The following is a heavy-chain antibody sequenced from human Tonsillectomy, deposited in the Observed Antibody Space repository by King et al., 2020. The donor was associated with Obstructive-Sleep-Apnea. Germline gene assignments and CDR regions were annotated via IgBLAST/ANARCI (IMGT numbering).Heavy chain of an antibody. J-gene: IGHJ5*02. V-gene: IGHV4-59*08. Sequence: VQLQESGPGLVKPSETLSLTCTVSGVSISSYYWNWIRQPPGKGLEWIGYIYYSGSTNYNPSLKSRVTISVDTSKNQFTLNLSSVTAADTAVYYCARHPSVTTVTTGFDPWGQGTLVTVSS. CDR2: IYYSGST. CDR1: GVSISSYY. CDR3: ARHPSVTTVTTGFDP. D-gene: IGHD4-17*01.